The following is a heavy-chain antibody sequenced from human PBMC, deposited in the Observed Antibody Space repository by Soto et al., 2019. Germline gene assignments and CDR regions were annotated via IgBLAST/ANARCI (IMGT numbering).Heavy chain of an antibody. CDR3: ARDSVRDYLYYYYGMDV. D-gene: IGHD4-17*01. V-gene: IGHV3-23*01. Sequence: EVQLLESGGGLVQPGGSLRLSCAASGFTFTRYAMSWVRQAPGKGLEWVSVISGGGGVTYYADSVQGRFTISRDNSKNTVYLQMNSLRAEDTALYYCARDSVRDYLYYYYGMDVWGQGTTVTVSS. J-gene: IGHJ6*02. CDR1: GFTFTRYA. CDR2: ISGGGGVT.